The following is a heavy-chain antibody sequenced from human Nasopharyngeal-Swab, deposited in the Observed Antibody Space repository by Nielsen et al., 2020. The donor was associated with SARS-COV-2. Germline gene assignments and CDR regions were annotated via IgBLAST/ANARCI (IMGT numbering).Heavy chain of an antibody. CDR2: ISGSGGST. V-gene: IGHV3-23*01. J-gene: IGHJ4*02. CDR3: AKDQGDQWLVLDY. D-gene: IGHD6-19*01. Sequence: ESLKISCAASGFTFSSHAMSWVRQAPGKGLEWVSAISGSGGSTYYADSVKGRFTISRDNSKNTLYLQMNSLRAEDTAVYYCAKDQGDQWLVLDYWGQGTLVTVSS. CDR1: GFTFSSHA.